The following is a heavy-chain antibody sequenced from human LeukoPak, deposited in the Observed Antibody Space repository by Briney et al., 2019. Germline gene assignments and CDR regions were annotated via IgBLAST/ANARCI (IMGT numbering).Heavy chain of an antibody. Sequence: GGSLRLSCAASGFTFSSYSMNWVRQPQGKGREWVSYISSSSSTIYYADSVKGRFTISRDNAKNSLYLQMNSLRDEETAVYYCARDLAVASDYWGQGTLVTVSS. J-gene: IGHJ4*02. CDR1: GFTFSSYS. CDR3: ARDLAVASDY. D-gene: IGHD6-19*01. CDR2: ISSSSSTI. V-gene: IGHV3-48*02.